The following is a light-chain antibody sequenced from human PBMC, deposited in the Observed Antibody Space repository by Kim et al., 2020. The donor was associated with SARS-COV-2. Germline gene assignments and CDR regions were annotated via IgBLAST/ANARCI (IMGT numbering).Light chain of an antibody. V-gene: IGLV2-14*03. CDR1: SSDIGGYNY. CDR2: GVS. CDR3: SSYTSSSTVI. Sequence: GQSITISCTGTSSDIGGYNYVSWYQQHPGKAPKLMIYGVSSRTSGITDRFSGSKAGNTASLTISGLQAEDEADYYCSSYTSSSTVIFGGGTKLTVL. J-gene: IGLJ2*01.